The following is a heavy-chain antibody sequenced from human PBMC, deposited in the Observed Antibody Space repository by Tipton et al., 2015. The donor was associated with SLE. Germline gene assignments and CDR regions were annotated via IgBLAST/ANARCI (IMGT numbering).Heavy chain of an antibody. CDR2: INHSGST. CDR3: ARQRAGAYGSGSYYRFDY. Sequence: TLSLTCAVSNYSISSGYYWGWIRQPPGKGLEWIGEINHSGSTNYNPSLKSRVTISVDTSKNQFSLKLSSVTAADTAVYYCARQRAGAYGSGSYYRFDYWGQGTLVTVSS. D-gene: IGHD3-10*01. CDR1: NYSISSGYY. V-gene: IGHV4-38-2*01. J-gene: IGHJ4*02.